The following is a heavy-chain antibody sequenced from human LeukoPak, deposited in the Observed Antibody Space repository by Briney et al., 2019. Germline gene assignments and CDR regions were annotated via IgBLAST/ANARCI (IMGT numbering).Heavy chain of an antibody. CDR3: ATTRLLWFGELFHNWFDP. CDR1: GGSISGYY. Sequence: SETLSLTCTVSGGSISGYYWSWIRQPAGKGLEWIGRIYTSGSTNYNPSLKSRVTISVDTSKNQFSLKLSSVTAADTAVYYCATTRLLWFGELFHNWFDPWGQGTLVTVSS. J-gene: IGHJ5*02. D-gene: IGHD3-10*01. CDR2: IYTSGST. V-gene: IGHV4-4*07.